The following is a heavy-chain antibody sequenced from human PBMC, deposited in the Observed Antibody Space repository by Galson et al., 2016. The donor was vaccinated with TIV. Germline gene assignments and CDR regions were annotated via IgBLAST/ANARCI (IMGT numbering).Heavy chain of an antibody. CDR3: ARGHYYDTSGYSFDF. D-gene: IGHD3-22*01. J-gene: IGHJ4*02. V-gene: IGHV1-8*01. Sequence: SVKVSCKASGYTFTSFDISWIRQAPGQGLEWMGWRSPANGNTGYAQKFRGRITMTRHPSTTTVYMELSGLTSEDTAVYYCARGHYYDTSGYSFDFWGQGTLFTVSS. CDR2: RSPANGNT. CDR1: GYTFTSFD.